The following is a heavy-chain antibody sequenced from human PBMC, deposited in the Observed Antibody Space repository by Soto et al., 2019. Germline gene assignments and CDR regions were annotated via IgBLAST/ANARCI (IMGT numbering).Heavy chain of an antibody. CDR2: ISGSGGST. CDR3: AKDIMVDYSGYGQWLVWGLFDY. D-gene: IGHD5-12*01. V-gene: IGHV3-23*01. Sequence: GGSLRLSCAASGFTFSSYAMSWVRQAPGKGLEWVSAISGSGGSTYYADSVKGRFTISRDNSKNTLYLQMNSLRAEDTAVYYCAKDIMVDYSGYGQWLVWGLFDYWGQGTLVTVSS. J-gene: IGHJ4*02. CDR1: GFTFSSYA.